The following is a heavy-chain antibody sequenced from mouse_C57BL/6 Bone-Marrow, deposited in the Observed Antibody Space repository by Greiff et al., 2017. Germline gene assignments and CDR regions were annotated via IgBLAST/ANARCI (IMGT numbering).Heavy chain of an antibody. Sequence: QVQLKESGAELARPGASVKLSCKASGYTFTSYGISWVKQRPGQGLEWIGEIYPRSGNTYYNEKFKGKATLTADTSSSTAYMELRSLTSEDSAVYFCAREVTVVATLALGYWGQGTSVTVSS. CDR2: IYPRSGNT. J-gene: IGHJ4*01. D-gene: IGHD1-1*01. V-gene: IGHV1-81*01. CDR1: GYTFTSYG. CDR3: AREVTVVATLALGY.